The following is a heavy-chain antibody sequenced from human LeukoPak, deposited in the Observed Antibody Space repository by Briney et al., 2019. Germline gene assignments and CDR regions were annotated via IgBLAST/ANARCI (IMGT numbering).Heavy chain of an antibody. Sequence: SETLSLTCTVSGGSISSGGYYWSWIRQHPGKGLEWIGYIYYSGSTYYSPSLKSRITISVDTSKNQFSLKLSSVTAADTAVYYCARVVGPRYCSTISCYRFDYWGQGALVTVSS. CDR3: ARVVGPRYCSTISCYRFDY. CDR1: GGSISSGGYY. V-gene: IGHV4-31*03. J-gene: IGHJ4*02. CDR2: IYYSGST. D-gene: IGHD2-2*01.